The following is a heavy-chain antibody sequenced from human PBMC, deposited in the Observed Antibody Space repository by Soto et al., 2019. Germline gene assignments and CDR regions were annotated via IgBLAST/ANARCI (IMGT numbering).Heavy chain of an antibody. CDR1: GFTFSSYD. Sequence: PGGSLRLSCAASGFTFSSYDMHWVRQATGKGLEWVSAIGTAGDTYYPGSVKGRFTISRENAKNSLYLQMNSLRAGDTAVYYCARGSIAAADHYFDYWDQGTLVTVSS. CDR3: ARGSIAAADHYFDY. V-gene: IGHV3-13*01. J-gene: IGHJ4*02. D-gene: IGHD6-13*01. CDR2: IGTAGDT.